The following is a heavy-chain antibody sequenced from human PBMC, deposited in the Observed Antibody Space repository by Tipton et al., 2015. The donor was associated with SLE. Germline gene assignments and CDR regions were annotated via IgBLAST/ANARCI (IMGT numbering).Heavy chain of an antibody. CDR1: GGSLSGYF. D-gene: IGHD2-2*03. Sequence: TLSLTCAVYGGSLSGYFWSWIRQSPGRGLEWIAEINHGGNTVYHPSLKSRVTISLDMSKNQFSLKLSSVTAAETAVFYCAGPMDIFLGSNDGWRQGGMASAPS. V-gene: IGHV4-34*01. CDR3: AGPMDIFLGSNDG. CDR2: INHGGNT. J-gene: IGHJ3*01.